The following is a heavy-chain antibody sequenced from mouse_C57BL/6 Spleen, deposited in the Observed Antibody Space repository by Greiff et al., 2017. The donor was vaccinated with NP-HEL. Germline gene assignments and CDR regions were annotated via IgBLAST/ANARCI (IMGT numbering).Heavy chain of an antibody. CDR3: ARQTTVDGGAMDY. J-gene: IGHJ4*01. Sequence: EVKLVESGGGLVKPGGSLKLSCAASGFTFSDYGMHWVRQAPEKGLEWVAYISSGSSTIYYADTVKGRCTISRDNAKNTLFLQMTSLRSEDTAMYYCARQTTVDGGAMDYWGQGTSVTVSS. V-gene: IGHV5-17*01. CDR1: GFTFSDYG. D-gene: IGHD1-1*01. CDR2: ISSGSSTI.